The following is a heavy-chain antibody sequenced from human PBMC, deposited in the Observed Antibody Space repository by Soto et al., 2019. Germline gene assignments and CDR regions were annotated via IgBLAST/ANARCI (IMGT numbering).Heavy chain of an antibody. CDR2: IIPIFGTA. CDR1: GGTFSSYA. Sequence: GASVKVSCKASGGTFSSYAISWVRQAPGQGLEWMGGIIPIFGTANYVQKFQGRVTITADKSTSTAYMELSSLRSEDTAVYYCAREYYSSSDPFDYWGQGTLVTVSS. D-gene: IGHD6-6*01. CDR3: AREYYSSSDPFDY. J-gene: IGHJ4*02. V-gene: IGHV1-69*06.